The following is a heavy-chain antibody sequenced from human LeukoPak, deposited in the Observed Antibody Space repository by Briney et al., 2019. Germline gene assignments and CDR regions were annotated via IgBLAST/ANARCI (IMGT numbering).Heavy chain of an antibody. CDR3: ARLEDSSPFYYYMDV. D-gene: IGHD6-13*01. Sequence: SETLSLTCTVSGGSISNSSYYWGWIRQPPGKGLEWIGTIYYSGSTYNNPSLKSRVTISLDTSKNQFSLKLSSVTAADTAVYYCARLEDSSPFYYYMDVWGKGTTVTVSS. J-gene: IGHJ6*03. V-gene: IGHV4-39*01. CDR1: GGSISNSSYY. CDR2: IYYSGST.